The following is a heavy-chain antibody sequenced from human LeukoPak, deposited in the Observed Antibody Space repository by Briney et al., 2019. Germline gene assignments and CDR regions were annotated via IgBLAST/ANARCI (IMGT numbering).Heavy chain of an antibody. Sequence: SETLSLTCTVSGGSISSYYWSWIRQPPGKRLEWIGYIYYSGSTNYNPSLKSRVTISVDTSKNQFSLKLSSVTAADTAVYYCARHRGATTPNFDYWGQGTLVTVSS. CDR1: GGSISSYY. V-gene: IGHV4-59*08. CDR3: ARHRGATTPNFDY. CDR2: IYYSGST. D-gene: IGHD5-12*01. J-gene: IGHJ4*02.